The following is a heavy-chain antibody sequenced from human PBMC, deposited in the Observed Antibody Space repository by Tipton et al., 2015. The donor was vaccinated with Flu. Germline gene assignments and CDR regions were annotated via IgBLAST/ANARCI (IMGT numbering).Heavy chain of an antibody. CDR2: IYHSGSA. J-gene: IGHJ4*02. CDR3: ARNGHDYTNN. V-gene: IGHV4-38-2*01. Sequence: TLSLTCVVSGYSISSGFFWSWVRQPPGKGLKWIGSIYHSGSAYYNPSLESRVTMSVDTSKNQFSLKVSSVTAADTAVYYCARNGHDYTNNWGRGTLVTVSS. D-gene: IGHD4-11*01. CDR1: GYSISSGFF.